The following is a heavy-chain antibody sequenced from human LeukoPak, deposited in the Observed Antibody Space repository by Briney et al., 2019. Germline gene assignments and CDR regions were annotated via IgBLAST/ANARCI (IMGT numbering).Heavy chain of an antibody. CDR1: GFTSTGYG. J-gene: IGHJ4*02. V-gene: IGHV3-33*03. D-gene: IGHD4-17*01. CDR3: AKSYGDYLGYFDS. CDR2: IWSDGSKT. Sequence: GGSLRLSCAASGFTSTGYGMHWVRQAPGKGLEWVAVIWSDGSKTYYVDAVKGRFTISRDKSKNTLFLQMNSLRAEDTAVYYCAKSYGDYLGYFDSWGQGTLVTVSS.